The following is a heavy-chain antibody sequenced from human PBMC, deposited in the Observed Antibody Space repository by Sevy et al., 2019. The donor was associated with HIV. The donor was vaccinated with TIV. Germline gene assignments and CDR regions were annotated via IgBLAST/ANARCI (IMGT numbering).Heavy chain of an antibody. CDR1: GFTFSNYG. D-gene: IGHD2-21*01. CDR3: ARDLVTRNRDPNCGH. V-gene: IGHV3-33*01. Sequence: GGSLRLSCAASGFTFSNYGMHWVRQAPGKGLEWVAVIWYDASNKYYADSVKGRFTISRDNSKNTLYLQMSSLRVEDTAIYYCARDLVTRNRDPNCGHWGQGTQVTSPQ. CDR2: IWYDASNK. J-gene: IGHJ4*02.